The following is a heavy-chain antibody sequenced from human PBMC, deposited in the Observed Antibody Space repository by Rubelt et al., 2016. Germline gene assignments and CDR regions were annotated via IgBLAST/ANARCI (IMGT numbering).Heavy chain of an antibody. CDR2: ISAYNGNT. Sequence: QVQLVQSGAEVKKPGASVKVSCKASGYTFTSYGISWVRQAPGQGPEWMGWISAYNGNTNFAKKLQGRVTMTTDTSTSTAYMELRSLRSDDTAVYYCARIFRYSGSYSGFDYWGQGTTVTVSS. CDR1: GYTFTSYG. CDR3: ARIFRYSGSYSGFDY. D-gene: IGHD1-26*01. V-gene: IGHV1-18*01. J-gene: IGHJ4*03.